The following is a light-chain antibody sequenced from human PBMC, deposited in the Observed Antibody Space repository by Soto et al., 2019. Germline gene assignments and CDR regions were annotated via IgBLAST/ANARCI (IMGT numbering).Light chain of an antibody. V-gene: IGLV2-14*01. J-gene: IGLJ1*01. CDR2: EVS. CDR1: SSDVGGYNY. CDR3: TSYTSSSTLDV. Sequence: ALTQPASVSGSPGQSITISCTGTSSDVGGYNYVSWYQQHPGKAPKLMIYEVSNRPLGVSNRFSGSKSGNTASLTISGLQAEDEADYYCTSYTSSSTLDVFGTGTRSPS.